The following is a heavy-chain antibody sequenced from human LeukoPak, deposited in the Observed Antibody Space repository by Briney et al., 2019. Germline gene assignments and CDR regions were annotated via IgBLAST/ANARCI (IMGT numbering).Heavy chain of an antibody. V-gene: IGHV4-38-2*01. CDR3: ARRSSSSAGYYYYYYYMDV. CDR1: GYSISSGYY. D-gene: IGHD6-6*01. J-gene: IGHJ6*03. Sequence: SETLSLTCAVSGYSISSGYYWGWIRQPPGEGLEWIGSIYHSGSTYYNPSLKSRVTISVDTSKNQFSLKLSSVTAADTAVYYCARRSSSSAGYYYYYYYMDVWGKGTTVTVSS. CDR2: IYHSGST.